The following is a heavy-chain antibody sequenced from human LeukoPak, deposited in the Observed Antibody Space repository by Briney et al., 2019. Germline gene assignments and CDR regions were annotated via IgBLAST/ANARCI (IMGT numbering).Heavy chain of an antibody. CDR3: ARAPSRGPNLRIFDY. CDR1: GGSISSYY. Sequence: SETLSLTCTVSGGSISSYYRSWIQQPPGKGLEWIGYIYYSGSTNYNPSLKSRVTISVDTSKNQFSLKLSSVTAADTAVYYCARAPSRGPNLRIFDYWGQGTLVTVSS. D-gene: IGHD1-14*01. CDR2: IYYSGST. V-gene: IGHV4-59*01. J-gene: IGHJ4*02.